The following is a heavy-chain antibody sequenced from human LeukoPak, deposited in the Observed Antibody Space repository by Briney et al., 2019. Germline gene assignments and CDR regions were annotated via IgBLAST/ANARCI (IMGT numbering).Heavy chain of an antibody. V-gene: IGHV4-39*01. CDR1: Y. D-gene: IGHD5-12*01. J-gene: IGHJ4*02. Sequence: YMEWVRQAPGKGLEWVGSIYYSGSTYYNPSLKSRVTISVDTSKNQFSLKLSSVTAADTAVYYCARHLDIVATMGFDYWGQGTLVTVSS. CDR2: IYYSGST. CDR3: ARHLDIVATMGFDY.